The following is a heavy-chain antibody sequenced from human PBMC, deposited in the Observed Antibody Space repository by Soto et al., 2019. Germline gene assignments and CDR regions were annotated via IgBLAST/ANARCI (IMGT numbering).Heavy chain of an antibody. CDR1: GGTFSSYA. V-gene: IGHV1-69*01. D-gene: IGHD2-21*02. J-gene: IGHJ6*02. CDR3: ARAGAYCGGDCYSGYYYYHCGMDV. CDR2: IIPIFGTA. Sequence: QVQLVQSGAEVKKPGSSVKVSCKASGGTFSSYAISWVRQAPGQGLEWMGGIIPIFGTANYAQKSQGRVTITAGEATSTAYMELSSLRSEDTAVYYCARAGAYCGGDCYSGYYYYHCGMDVWGQGTTVTVSS.